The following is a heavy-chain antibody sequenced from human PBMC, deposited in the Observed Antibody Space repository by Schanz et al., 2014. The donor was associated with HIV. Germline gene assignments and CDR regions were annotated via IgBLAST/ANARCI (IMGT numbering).Heavy chain of an antibody. V-gene: IGHV4-34*11. CDR1: GGSFSGYY. CDR3: ARGTCCGGDPYYFDY. CDR2: IYYSGST. D-gene: IGHD2-21*02. J-gene: IGHJ4*02. Sequence: QVQLQQWGAGLLKPSETLSLTCAVYGGSFSGYYWTWIRQPPGKGLEWIGYIYYSGSTNYNPSLKSRVTISVDTSKNQFSLELSSVTAADTAVYYCARGTCCGGDPYYFDYWGQGTLVTVSS.